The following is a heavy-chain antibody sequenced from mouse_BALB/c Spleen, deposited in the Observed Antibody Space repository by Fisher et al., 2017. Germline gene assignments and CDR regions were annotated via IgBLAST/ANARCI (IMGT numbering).Heavy chain of an antibody. Sequence: RFTISRDNSQSILYLQMNTLRAEDSATYYCARVTGGYYAMDYWGQGTSVTVSS. J-gene: IGHJ4*01. V-gene: IGHV7-3*02. CDR3: ARVTGGYYAMDY.